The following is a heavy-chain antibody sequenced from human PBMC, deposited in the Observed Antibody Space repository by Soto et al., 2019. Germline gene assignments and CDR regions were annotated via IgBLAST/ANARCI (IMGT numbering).Heavy chain of an antibody. V-gene: IGHV3-66*01. CDR1: GFTVSSNY. J-gene: IGHJ3*02. D-gene: IGHD2-2*01. Sequence: EVQLVESGGGLVQPGGSLRLYCAASGFTVSSNYMSWVRQAPGKGLEWVSVIYSGGSTYYADSVKGRFTISRDNSKNTLYLQMNSLRAEDTAVYYCARDPKDCSSTSCYAADAFDIWGQGTMVTVSS. CDR2: IYSGGST. CDR3: ARDPKDCSSTSCYAADAFDI.